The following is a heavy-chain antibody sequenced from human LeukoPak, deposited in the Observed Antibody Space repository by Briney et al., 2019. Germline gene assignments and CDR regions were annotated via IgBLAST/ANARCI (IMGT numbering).Heavy chain of an antibody. CDR2: IYTSGGT. Sequence: SETLSLTCTVSGGSISSYYWSWIRQPAGKGLEWIGRIYTSGGTNYNPSLKSRVTMSVDTSKNQFSLKLSSVTAADTAVYYCARLKYYARPYYFDYWGQGTLVTVSS. CDR3: ARLKYYARPYYFDY. V-gene: IGHV4-4*07. CDR1: GGSISSYY. J-gene: IGHJ4*02. D-gene: IGHD2-2*01.